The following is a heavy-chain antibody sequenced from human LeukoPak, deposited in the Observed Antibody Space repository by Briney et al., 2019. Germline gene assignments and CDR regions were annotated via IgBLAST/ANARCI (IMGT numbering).Heavy chain of an antibody. J-gene: IGHJ5*02. Sequence: ASVKVSCKASGYTFTGYYIHWVRQAPGQGLEWIGWINPNSGDTNYAQKFQSRVTMTRDTSISIAYMDLKRLTSDDTAVYYCAREYAGTTTNWLDPWGQGTLVTVSS. V-gene: IGHV1-2*02. D-gene: IGHD1-26*01. CDR3: AREYAGTTTNWLDP. CDR1: GYTFTGYY. CDR2: INPNSGDT.